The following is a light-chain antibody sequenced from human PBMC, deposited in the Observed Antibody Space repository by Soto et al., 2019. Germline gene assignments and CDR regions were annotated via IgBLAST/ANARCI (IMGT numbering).Light chain of an antibody. Sequence: EIVLTQSPGTLSLSPGERATLSCRASQSVSSSYLAWYQQKPGQAPRLLIYGASSRATGIPDRFSGSGSGPDFTLTISRVEPEDFAVYYCQQDGSSQWYTFGQGIKVEIK. CDR1: QSVSSSY. CDR3: QQDGSSQWYT. CDR2: GAS. V-gene: IGKV3-20*01. J-gene: IGKJ2*01.